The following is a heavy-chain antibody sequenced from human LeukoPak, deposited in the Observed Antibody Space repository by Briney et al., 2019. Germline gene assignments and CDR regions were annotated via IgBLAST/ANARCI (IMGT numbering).Heavy chain of an antibody. CDR2: IIPIFGTA. J-gene: IGHJ5*02. Sequence: GASVKVSCKASGGTFSSYAISWVRQAPGQGLEWMGGIIPIFGTANYAQKFQGRVTITADKSTSTAYMELSSLRSEDTAVYYCARDIATGAGSSTPWGQGTLVTVSS. CDR1: GGTFSSYA. D-gene: IGHD3-10*01. CDR3: ARDIATGAGSSTP. V-gene: IGHV1-69*06.